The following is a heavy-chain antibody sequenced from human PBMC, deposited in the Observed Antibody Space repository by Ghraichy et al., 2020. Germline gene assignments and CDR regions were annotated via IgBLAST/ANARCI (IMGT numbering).Heavy chain of an antibody. J-gene: IGHJ4*02. V-gene: IGHV4-39*01. CDR2: IYYSGST. Sequence: SCTVSGGSISSSSYYWGWIRQPPGKGLEWIGSIYYSGSTYYNPSLKSRVTISVDTSKNQFSLKLRSVTAADTAVYYCARQEYGYSSGWDFDYWGQGTLVTVSS. D-gene: IGHD6-19*01. CDR3: ARQEYGYSSGWDFDY. CDR1: GGSISSSSYY.